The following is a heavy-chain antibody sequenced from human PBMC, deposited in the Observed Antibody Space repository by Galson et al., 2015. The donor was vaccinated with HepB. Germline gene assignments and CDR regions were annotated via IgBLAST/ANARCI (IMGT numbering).Heavy chain of an antibody. D-gene: IGHD3-22*01. CDR1: GGSISSYH. CDR2: IYYSGST. Sequence: TLSLTCTVSGGSISSYHWSWIRQPPGKGLEWIGYIYYSGSTNYNPSLKSRVTISVDTSKNQFSLKLSSVTAADTAVYYCARKGYDSSGYYPFDYWGQGTLVTVSS. V-gene: IGHV4-59*12. CDR3: ARKGYDSSGYYPFDY. J-gene: IGHJ4*02.